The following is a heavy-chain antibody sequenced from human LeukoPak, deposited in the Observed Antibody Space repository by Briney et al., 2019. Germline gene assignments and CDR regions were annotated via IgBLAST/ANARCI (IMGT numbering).Heavy chain of an antibody. CDR1: GGSSSTSNYY. CDR3: ARRQYYYDSSGYYPYYYYYYMDV. J-gene: IGHJ6*03. V-gene: IGHV4-39*07. D-gene: IGHD3-22*01. Sequence: SETLSLTCTVSGGSSSTSNYYWGWIRQPPGKGLEWIGNIFYSGSTYYSPSLRSRVTISVDTSKNQFSLKLSSVTAADTAVYYCARRQYYYDSSGYYPYYYYYYMDVWGKGTTVTISS. CDR2: IFYSGST.